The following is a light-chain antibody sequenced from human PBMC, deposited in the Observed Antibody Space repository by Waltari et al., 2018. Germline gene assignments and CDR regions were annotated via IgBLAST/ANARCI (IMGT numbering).Light chain of an antibody. CDR3: QQYKSYPFT. J-gene: IGKJ2*01. Sequence: DIQMTQSPSTLSTSVGDRVSITCRASQSIASWLVWYQQKPGKAPKLLIYKASSLESGVPSRFSGSGSGTEFTLTISSLQPDDSATYYCQQYKSYPFTFGQGTKLEIK. V-gene: IGKV1-5*03. CDR2: KAS. CDR1: QSIASW.